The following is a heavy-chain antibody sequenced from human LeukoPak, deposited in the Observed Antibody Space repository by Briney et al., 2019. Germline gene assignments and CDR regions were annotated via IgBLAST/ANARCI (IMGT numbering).Heavy chain of an antibody. CDR1: GGTFSSYA. V-gene: IGHV1-69*13. D-gene: IGHD1-26*01. CDR2: IIPIFGTA. Sequence: SVKVSCRASGGTFSSYAISWVRQAPGQGLEWMGGIIPIFGTANYAQKFQGRVTITADESTSTAYMELSSLRSEDTAVYYCARGMEWEPRFGYWGQGTLVTVSS. CDR3: ARGMEWEPRFGY. J-gene: IGHJ4*02.